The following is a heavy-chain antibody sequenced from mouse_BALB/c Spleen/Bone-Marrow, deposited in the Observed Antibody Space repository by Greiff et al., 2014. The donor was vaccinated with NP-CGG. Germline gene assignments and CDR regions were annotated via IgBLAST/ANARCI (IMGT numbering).Heavy chain of an antibody. CDR1: GFSLTSYG. CDR2: IWADGST. V-gene: IGHV2-9*02. CDR3: SRITTATGAMDY. Sequence: VQLQQSGPGLVAPSQSLSITCTVSGFSLTSYGVHWVRQPPGKGLEWLGVIWADGSTNYNSALMSRLSISKDNSKSQVFLKMNSLQTEDTAMYYCSRITTATGAMDYWGQGTSVTVSS. D-gene: IGHD1-2*01. J-gene: IGHJ4*01.